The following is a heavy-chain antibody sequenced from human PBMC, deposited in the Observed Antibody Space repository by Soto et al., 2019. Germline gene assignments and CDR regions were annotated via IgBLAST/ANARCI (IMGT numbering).Heavy chain of an antibody. J-gene: IGHJ6*02. D-gene: IGHD6-6*01. CDR2: IDNSGST. V-gene: IGHV4-30-4*01. Sequence: ASETLSLTCTASGGSMNSGHYYWTWIRQAPGKGLEWIGYIDNSGSTYYNPTLKSAFTTSVDTSKNQFSLKLTSVTAADTAVYYCARERPLDGLDVWGQGTTVTVSS. CDR3: ARERPLDGLDV. CDR1: GGSMNSGHYY.